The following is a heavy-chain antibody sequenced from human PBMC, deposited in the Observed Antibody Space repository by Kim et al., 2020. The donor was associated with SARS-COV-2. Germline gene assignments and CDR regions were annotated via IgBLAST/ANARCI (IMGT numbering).Heavy chain of an antibody. CDR2: INHSGST. CDR1: GGSFSGYY. Sequence: SETLSLTCAVYGGSFSGYYWSWIRQPPGKGLEWIGEINHSGSTNYNPSLKSRVTISVDTSKNQFSLKLSSVTAADTAVYYCARGQSHRYGLRDFYWLLYPTGQGTLVTASP. CDR3: ARGQSHRYGLRDFYWLLYP. V-gene: IGHV4-34*01. D-gene: IGHD3-9*01. J-gene: IGHJ5*02.